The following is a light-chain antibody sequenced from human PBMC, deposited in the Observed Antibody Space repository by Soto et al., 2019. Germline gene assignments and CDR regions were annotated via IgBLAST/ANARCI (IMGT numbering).Light chain of an antibody. V-gene: IGKV3-11*01. J-gene: IGKJ1*01. CDR3: QQRSNWPHT. CDR2: VSS. Sequence: EIVLTQSPATLSLSPGERATLSCRASQNVANYLDWYQQKPGQAPSLLIYVSSNRATGIAARFSGSGSGTDFTLTISSLEPEDFAVYYCQQRSNWPHTFGQGTKLDIK. CDR1: QNVANY.